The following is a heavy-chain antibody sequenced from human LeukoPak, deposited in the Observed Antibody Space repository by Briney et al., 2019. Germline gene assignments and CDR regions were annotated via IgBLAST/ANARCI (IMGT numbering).Heavy chain of an antibody. D-gene: IGHD6-6*01. J-gene: IGHJ4*02. CDR1: GCSFIGYY. V-gene: IGHV1-2*02. CDR3: ARTNRELVTGFDY. Sequence: EASVKVSCEASGCSFIGYYMHWVRQAPGQGLEWMGWINPNSGGTNYAQKFQGRVTMTRDTSISTAYMELSRLRSDDTAVYYCARTNRELVTGFDYWGQGTLVTVSS. CDR2: INPNSGGT.